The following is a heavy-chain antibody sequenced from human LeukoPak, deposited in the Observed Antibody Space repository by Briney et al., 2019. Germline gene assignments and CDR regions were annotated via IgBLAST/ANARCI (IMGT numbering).Heavy chain of an antibody. CDR3: ARDESGSSVNAFDI. J-gene: IGHJ3*02. D-gene: IGHD6-6*01. Sequence: ASVKVSCEASGYTFTSYYMHWVRQAPGQGLEWMGWINSNSGGTRYAQKFQGRVTVTRDTSISTAYMELSSLRSDDTAVYYCARDESGSSVNAFDIWGQGTMVTVSS. V-gene: IGHV1-2*02. CDR1: GYTFTSYY. CDR2: INSNSGGT.